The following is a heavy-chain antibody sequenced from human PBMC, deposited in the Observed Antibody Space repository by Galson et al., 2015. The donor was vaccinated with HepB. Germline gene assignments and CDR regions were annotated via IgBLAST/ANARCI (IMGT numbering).Heavy chain of an antibody. Sequence: SVKVSCKVSGYTLTELSMHWVRQAPGEGLEWMGGFHPEDGETIYAQKFQGRVTMTEDTSTDTAYMELSRLRSEDTAVYYCATVTSLRLGELSSIFFDYWGQGTLVTVSS. CDR1: GYTLTELS. J-gene: IGHJ4*02. V-gene: IGHV1-24*01. D-gene: IGHD3-16*02. CDR3: ATVTSLRLGELSSIFFDY. CDR2: FHPEDGET.